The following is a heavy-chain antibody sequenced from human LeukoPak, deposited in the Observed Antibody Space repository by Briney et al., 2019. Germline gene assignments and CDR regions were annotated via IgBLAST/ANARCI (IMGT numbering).Heavy chain of an antibody. CDR2: INPNSGGT. D-gene: IGHD1-26*01. CDR3: AQIVGATWAFDY. J-gene: IGHJ4*02. Sequence: GASVKVSCKASGYTFTGYYMHWVRQAPGQGLEWMGWINPNSGGTNYAQKFQGRVTMTRDTSTSTVYMELSSLRSEDTAVYYCAQIVGATWAFDYWGQGTLVTVSS. CDR1: GYTFTGYY. V-gene: IGHV1-2*02.